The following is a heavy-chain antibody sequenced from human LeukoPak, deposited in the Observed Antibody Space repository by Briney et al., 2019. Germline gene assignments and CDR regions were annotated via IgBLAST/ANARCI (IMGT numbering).Heavy chain of an antibody. CDR1: GYALTELS. J-gene: IGHJ4*02. V-gene: IGHV1-24*01. D-gene: IGHD1-26*01. Sequence: ASVKVSCKVSGYALTELSMHWVRQAPGKGLEWMGGFDPEDGETIYAQKFQGRVTMTEDTSTDTAYMELSSLRSEDTAVYYCATGVGAKYYFDYWGQGNLVTVCS. CDR2: FDPEDGET. CDR3: ATGVGAKYYFDY.